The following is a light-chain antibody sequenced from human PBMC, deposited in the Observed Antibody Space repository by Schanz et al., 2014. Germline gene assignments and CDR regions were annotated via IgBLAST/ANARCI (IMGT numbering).Light chain of an antibody. CDR1: SSDIGGYNF. CDR3: SSYTSSSTLI. CDR2: DVS. J-gene: IGLJ2*01. V-gene: IGLV2-14*03. Sequence: QSALTQPASVSGSLGQSITISCTGTSSDIGGYNFVSWYQQYPGKAPKLMIYDVSNRPSGVSNRFSGSKSGNTASLTISGLQTEDEADYYCSSYTSSSTLIFGGGTKLTVL.